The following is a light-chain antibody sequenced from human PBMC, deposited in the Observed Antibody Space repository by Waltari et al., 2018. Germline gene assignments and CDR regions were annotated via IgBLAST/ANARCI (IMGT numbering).Light chain of an antibody. CDR1: QDINNY. J-gene: IGKJ4*01. Sequence: DIQMTQSPSSLSASVGDRVTITCQASQDINNYLNWYQQKPGKAPKLLIYDAPNLETGVTSRFSGSGSGTYFTFTISSLQPEDIATFYCQQYEDLPFTFGGGTKVDIK. CDR3: QQYEDLPFT. CDR2: DAP. V-gene: IGKV1-33*01.